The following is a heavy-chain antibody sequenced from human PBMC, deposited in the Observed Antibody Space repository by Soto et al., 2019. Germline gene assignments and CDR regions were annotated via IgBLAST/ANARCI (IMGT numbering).Heavy chain of an antibody. CDR2: INHSGST. J-gene: IGHJ6*02. V-gene: IGHV4-34*01. Sequence: SETLSLTCAVYGGSFSGYYWSWIRQPPGKGLEWIGEINHSGSTNYNPSLKSRVTISVDTSKNQFSLKLSSVTAADTAVYYCARVIFGVVMARKNFGMDVWGQGTTVTVSS. D-gene: IGHD3-3*01. CDR1: GGSFSGYY. CDR3: ARVIFGVVMARKNFGMDV.